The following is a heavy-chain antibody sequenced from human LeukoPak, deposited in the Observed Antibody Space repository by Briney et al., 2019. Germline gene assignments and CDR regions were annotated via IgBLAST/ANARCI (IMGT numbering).Heavy chain of an antibody. CDR2: IHPNGIST. V-gene: IGHV3-64*01. D-gene: IGHD3-16*01. CDR3: AGGALDY. CDR1: GFTFSWYS. Sequence: GGSLRLSCAASGFTFSWYSMHWVRQAPGKGLEYVSSIHPNGISTYYANSVKGRFTISRDNSKNTLYLQMGSLRTEDMAVYYCAGGALDYWGPGTLVTVSS. J-gene: IGHJ4*02.